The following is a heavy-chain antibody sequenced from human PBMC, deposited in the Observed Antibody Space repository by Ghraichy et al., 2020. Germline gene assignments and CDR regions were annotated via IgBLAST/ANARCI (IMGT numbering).Heavy chain of an antibody. CDR3: ARGAAAGRGHIDY. D-gene: IGHD6-13*01. V-gene: IGHV4-34*01. J-gene: IGHJ4*02. Sequence: SETLSLTCAVYGGFFSGYYWSWIRQLPGKGLEWIGEINHIGTTNYNPPLKSRVTISVDTSKNQFSLKLSSVTAADTAVYYCARGAAAGRGHIDYWGQGTLVAVSS. CDR2: INHIGTT. CDR1: GGFFSGYY.